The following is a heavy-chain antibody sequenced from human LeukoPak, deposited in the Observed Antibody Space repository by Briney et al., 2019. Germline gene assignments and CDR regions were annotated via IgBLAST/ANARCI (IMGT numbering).Heavy chain of an antibody. Sequence: SETLSLTCTVSGGSISSSSYYWGWIRQGPGKGREWIGYIYYSGSTNYNPSLNSRVTISVDTSKNHFSLNLSSVTAADTAVYYCATGGSSWYSAFDIWRQGTMVTVSS. CDR2: IYYSGST. D-gene: IGHD6-13*01. CDR3: ATGGSSWYSAFDI. J-gene: IGHJ3*02. CDR1: GGSISSSSYY. V-gene: IGHV4-61*05.